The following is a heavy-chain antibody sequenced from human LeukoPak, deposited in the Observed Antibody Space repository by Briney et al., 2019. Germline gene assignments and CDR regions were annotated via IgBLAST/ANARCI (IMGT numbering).Heavy chain of an antibody. D-gene: IGHD2/OR15-2a*01. CDR2: ITSNGDGT. CDR3: ARGRTESGQIILGY. CDR1: GFTFSSYA. V-gene: IGHV3-64*02. J-gene: IGHJ4*02. Sequence: GGSLRLSCAASGFTFSSYAMYWVRQAPGKGLEHVSGITSNGDGTFYADSVKGRFTISKDNSKNTLYLQMGSLRAEDTAMYYCARGRTESGQIILGYWGQGTLVTVSS.